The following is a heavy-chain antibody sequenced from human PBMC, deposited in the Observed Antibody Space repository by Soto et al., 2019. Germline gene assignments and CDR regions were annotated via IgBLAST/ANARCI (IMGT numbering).Heavy chain of an antibody. V-gene: IGHV4-34*01. CDR2: INHSGST. D-gene: IGHD3-10*01. CDR1: GGSFSGYY. J-gene: IGHJ4*02. CDR3: ARDALEYYYGSGRHPTPFDY. Sequence: SETLSLTCAVYGGSFSGYYWSWIRQPPGKGLEWIGEINHSGSTNYNPSLKSRVTISVDTSKNQFSLKLSSVTAADTAVYYCARDALEYYYGSGRHPTPFDYWGQGTLVTVSS.